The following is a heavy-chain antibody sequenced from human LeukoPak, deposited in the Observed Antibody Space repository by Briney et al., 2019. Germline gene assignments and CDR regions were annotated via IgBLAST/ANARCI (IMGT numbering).Heavy chain of an antibody. V-gene: IGHV4-59*08. CDR2: IYYSGST. Sequence: PSETLSLTCTVSGGSISSYYWSWIRQPPGKGLEWIGYIYYSGSTNYNPSLKSRVTISVDTSKNQFSLKLSSVTAADTAVYYCARTDIVKRPYFDYWGQETLVTVSS. CDR3: ARTDIVKRPYFDY. J-gene: IGHJ4*02. D-gene: IGHD2-15*01. CDR1: GGSISSYY.